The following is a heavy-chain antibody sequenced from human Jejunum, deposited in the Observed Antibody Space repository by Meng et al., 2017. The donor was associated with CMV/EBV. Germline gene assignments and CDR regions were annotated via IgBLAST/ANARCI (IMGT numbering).Heavy chain of an antibody. CDR2: IRVGGET. V-gene: IGHV3-23*01. D-gene: IGHD1-26*01. CDR3: AKAIDCDS. J-gene: IGHJ4*02. Sequence: RLSCTASGFTFNTYALNWVRQAPGKGLEWVSGIRVGGETFYAGSVKGRFTISRDDSKNTLYLEMNSLRGEDTALYYCAKAIDCDSWGQGTLVTVSS. CDR1: GFTFNTYA.